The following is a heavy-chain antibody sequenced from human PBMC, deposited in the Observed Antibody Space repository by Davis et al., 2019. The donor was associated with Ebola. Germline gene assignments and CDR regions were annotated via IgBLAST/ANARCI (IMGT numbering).Heavy chain of an antibody. CDR1: GFTFIGQA. Sequence: GESLKISCVASGFTFIGQAMTWVRQAPGKGLEWVSGISGGVAGGTTFYADSVKGRFTVSRDNSKNTLFLQMDSLRIEDTAVYFCAKEIVPLSAAMKGFDSWGQGTLVTVSS. V-gene: IGHV3-23*01. D-gene: IGHD2-2*01. CDR3: AKEIVPLSAAMKGFDS. CDR2: ISGGVAGGTT. J-gene: IGHJ4*02.